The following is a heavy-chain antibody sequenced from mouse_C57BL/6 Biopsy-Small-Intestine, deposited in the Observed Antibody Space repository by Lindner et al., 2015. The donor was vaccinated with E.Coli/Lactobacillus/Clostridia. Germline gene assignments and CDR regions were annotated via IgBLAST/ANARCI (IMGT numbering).Heavy chain of an antibody. J-gene: IGHJ2*01. CDR1: GFNIKDDY. D-gene: IGHD1-1*01. V-gene: IGHV14-4*01. Sequence: VQLQESGAELVRPGASVKLSCTASGFNIKDDYMHWVKQRPEQGLEWIGWIDPENGDTEYASKFQGKATITADTSSNTAYLQLSSLTFEDTAVYYCTTTRRSSYYFDYWGQGTTLTVSS. CDR2: IDPENGDT. CDR3: TTTRRSSYYFDY.